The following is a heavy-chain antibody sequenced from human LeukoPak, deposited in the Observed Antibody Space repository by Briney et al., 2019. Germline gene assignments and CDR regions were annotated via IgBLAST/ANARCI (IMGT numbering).Heavy chain of an antibody. CDR2: IKKDGSEK. Sequence: GGSLRLSCAASGFTFSNYWMTWVRQAPGQGLEWVGSIKKDGSEKYYVESLKGRFTISRDNVKNSLYLQMNSLRAEDTAVYYCARGRGGFWRTEIDYWGQGTLVTVSS. J-gene: IGHJ4*02. CDR1: GFTFSNYW. CDR3: ARGRGGFWRTEIDY. D-gene: IGHD3-3*01. V-gene: IGHV3-7*03.